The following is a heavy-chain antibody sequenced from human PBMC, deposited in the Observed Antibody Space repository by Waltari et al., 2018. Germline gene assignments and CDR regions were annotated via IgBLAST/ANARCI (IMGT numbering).Heavy chain of an antibody. CDR2: INHSGST. CDR1: GGSFSGYF. CDR3: ARREGIPQRYEFWRGSYTGRFDY. D-gene: IGHD3-3*01. J-gene: IGHJ4*02. Sequence: QVQLQQWGAGLLKPSETLSLTCAVYGGSFSGYFWSWIRQPPGKGLEWIGEINHSGSTEYNPSRKGAVTISVATSKNQFSLKLGSVTAADTAVYYCARREGIPQRYEFWRGSYTGRFDYWGQGTLVTVSS. V-gene: IGHV4-34*01.